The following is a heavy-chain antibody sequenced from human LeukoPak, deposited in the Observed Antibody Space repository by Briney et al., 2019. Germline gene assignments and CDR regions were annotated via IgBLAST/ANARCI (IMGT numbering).Heavy chain of an antibody. CDR2: ISGSGGST. J-gene: IGHJ6*03. CDR3: AKVGYYDILTGYYPSYYYYYYMDV. Sequence: RGSLRLSCAASGFTFTYYAMSWVRQAPGKGLEWVSAISGSGGSTYYADSVKGRFTISRDNSKNTLYLQMNSLRAEDTAVYYCAKVGYYDILTGYYPSYYYYYYMDVWGKGTTVTISS. D-gene: IGHD3-9*01. V-gene: IGHV3-23*01. CDR1: GFTFTYYA.